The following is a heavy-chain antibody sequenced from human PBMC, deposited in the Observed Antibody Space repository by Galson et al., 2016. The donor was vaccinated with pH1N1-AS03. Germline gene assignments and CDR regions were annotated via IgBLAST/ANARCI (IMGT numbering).Heavy chain of an antibody. CDR1: GYSFSSYW. V-gene: IGHV5-51*03. J-gene: IGHJ3*02. CDR2: IYPGDSDT. Sequence: SGAEVKKPGESLKISCKGSGYSFSSYWVGWVRQRPGKGLEYMGIIYPGDSDTRYSPSFQAHVTISADKSINTAYLQWSSLTASDTAMYYCARRSYRSSWMGAFAIWGLGTMVTVSS. CDR3: ARRSYRSSWMGAFAI. D-gene: IGHD2-2*01.